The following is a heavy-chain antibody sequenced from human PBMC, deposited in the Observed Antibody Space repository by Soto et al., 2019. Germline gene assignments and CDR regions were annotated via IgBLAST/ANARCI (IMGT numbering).Heavy chain of an antibody. J-gene: IGHJ6*02. D-gene: IGHD3-10*01. Sequence: QVQLVQSGAEVKKPGSSVKVSCKASGGPFSSYAISWVRQAPGQGLEWMGGIIPIFGTANYAQKFQGRVTITADESTSTAYMELSSLRSEDTAVYYCARGHYGSGSYYYRLNYYYYGMDVWGQGTTVTVSS. CDR3: ARGHYGSGSYYYRLNYYYYGMDV. CDR2: IIPIFGTA. V-gene: IGHV1-69*01. CDR1: GGPFSSYA.